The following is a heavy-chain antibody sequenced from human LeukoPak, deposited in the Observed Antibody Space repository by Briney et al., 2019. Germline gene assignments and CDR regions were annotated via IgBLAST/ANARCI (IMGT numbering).Heavy chain of an antibody. CDR3: ARSGDSPSFDS. CDR1: GDSITRHY. Sequence: SETLSLTCTVSGDSITRHYWNWIRQSPGKALEWIGYIHYTGSTNTNPSLRSRVTISVDTSNSQFSLKLNSVTAADTAVYFCARSGDSPSFDSWGQGTLVTVSS. CDR2: IHYTGST. J-gene: IGHJ4*02. D-gene: IGHD4-17*01. V-gene: IGHV4-59*11.